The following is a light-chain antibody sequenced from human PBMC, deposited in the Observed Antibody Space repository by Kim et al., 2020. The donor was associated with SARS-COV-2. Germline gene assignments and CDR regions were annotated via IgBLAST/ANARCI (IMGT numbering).Light chain of an antibody. CDR3: SSSAGSNNLV. CDR1: SSDVGDYTY. V-gene: IGLV2-8*01. J-gene: IGLJ3*02. Sequence: QSALTQPPSASGSPGQSVTISCSGISSDVGDYTYVSWYQQHPGKAPTLIIYEVRYRPSGVPDRFSGSKSGNTASLTVSGLQAEDEADYYCSSSAGSNNLVFGGGTQLTVL. CDR2: EVR.